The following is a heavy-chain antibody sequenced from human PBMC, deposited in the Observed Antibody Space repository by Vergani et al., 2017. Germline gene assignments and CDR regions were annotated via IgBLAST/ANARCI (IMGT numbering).Heavy chain of an antibody. CDR2: ISYDGSNK. CDR1: GFTVSSNY. J-gene: IGHJ5*02. Sequence: VQLVESGGGLVQPGGSLRLSCAASGFTVSSNYMSWVRQAPGKGLEWVAVISYDGSNKYYADSVKGRFTISRDNSKNTLYLQMNSLRAEDTAVYYCARDSSLAYCGGGCYSNWFDPWGQGTLVTVSS. V-gene: IGHV3-30-3*01. CDR3: ARDSSLAYCGGGCYSNWFDP. D-gene: IGHD2-21*01.